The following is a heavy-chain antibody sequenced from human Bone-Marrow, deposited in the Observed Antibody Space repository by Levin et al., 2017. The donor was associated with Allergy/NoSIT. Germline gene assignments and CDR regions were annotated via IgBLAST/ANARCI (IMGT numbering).Heavy chain of an antibody. CDR3: STDGGHCSGGSCYLLPFYYGMDV. V-gene: IGHV3-15*01. CDR2: IKSRNDGGTT. D-gene: IGHD2-15*01. J-gene: IGHJ6*02. CDR1: GFNFTNAW. Sequence: GGSLRLSCAASGFNFTNAWMSWVRQAPGKGLEWVGRIKSRNDGGTTDYAAPVKGRFIISKDVSKNTLYLQMNSLKTQDTAVYYCSTDGGHCSGGSCYLLPFYYGMDVWGQGTTVTVSS.